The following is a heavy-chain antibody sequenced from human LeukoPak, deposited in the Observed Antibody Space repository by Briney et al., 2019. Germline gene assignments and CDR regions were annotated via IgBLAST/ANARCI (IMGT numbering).Heavy chain of an antibody. V-gene: IGHV5-51*01. CDR1: GYNFMIYW. CDR3: ARSAAYYYYYMDV. CDR2: IYPGDSDT. Sequence: GESLKISCKASGYNFMIYWIAWVRQMPGQGLEWMGIIYPGDSDTRYSPSFQGQVTISADKSNSTTFLQWSSLKASDSGMYYCARSAAYYYYYMDVWGKGTTVTISS. J-gene: IGHJ6*03. D-gene: IGHD6-25*01.